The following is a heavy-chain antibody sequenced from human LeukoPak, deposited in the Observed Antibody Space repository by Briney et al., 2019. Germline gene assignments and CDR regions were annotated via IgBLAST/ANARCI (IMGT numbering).Heavy chain of an antibody. CDR1: GGSISSYY. V-gene: IGHV4-59*01. CDR2: IYYSVST. CDR3: ARAPIPYDRSRTDYRFDP. J-gene: IGHJ5*02. D-gene: IGHD3-16*01. Sequence: PSETLSLTCSVSGGSISSYYWSCIRQPPGKGLEWIGYIYYSVSTNYNPSLKSRVHISLATSKSQFYLKLPSVTAADTAVYYCARAPIPYDRSRTDYRFDPWGQGTLVTVAS.